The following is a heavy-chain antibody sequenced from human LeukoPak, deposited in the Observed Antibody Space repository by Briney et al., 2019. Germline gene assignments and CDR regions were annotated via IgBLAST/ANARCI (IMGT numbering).Heavy chain of an antibody. CDR1: GGSISSYY. D-gene: IGHD6-13*01. V-gene: IGHV4-4*07. CDR2: IYTSGST. J-gene: IGHJ3*02. Sequence: SETLSLTCTVSGGSISSYYWSWIRQPAGKGLEWFGRIYTSGSTNYNPSLKSRVTISVDKSKNQFSLKLSSVTAADTAVYYCARDTWYSSTYDAFDIWGQGTMVTVSS. CDR3: ARDTWYSSTYDAFDI.